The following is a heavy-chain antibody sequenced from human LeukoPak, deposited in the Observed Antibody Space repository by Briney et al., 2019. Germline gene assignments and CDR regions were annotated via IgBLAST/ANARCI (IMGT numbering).Heavy chain of an antibody. V-gene: IGHV1-8*03. CDR2: MNPNSGNT. CDR1: GYTFTGYY. D-gene: IGHD3-16*01. Sequence: ASVKVSCKASGYTFTGYYMHWVRQAPGQGLEWMGWMNPNSGNTGYAQKFQGRVTITRNTSISTAYMELSSLRSEDTAVYYCARAYYDYVWGSLVYWGQGTLVTVSS. J-gene: IGHJ4*02. CDR3: ARAYYDYVWGSLVY.